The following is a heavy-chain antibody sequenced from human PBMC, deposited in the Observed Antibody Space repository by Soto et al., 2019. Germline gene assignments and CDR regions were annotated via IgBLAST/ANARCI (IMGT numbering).Heavy chain of an antibody. CDR1: GYIFTNYY. V-gene: IGHV5-51*01. Sequence: PGESLQISCKGSGYIFTNYYISWVRQMPGKGLEWMGIVYPGDSDTRYSPSFQGQVTISADKSINTAYLQWSSLKASDTAMYYCATRGGPGTFDAFDIWGQGTMVTVSS. CDR2: VYPGDSDT. CDR3: ATRGGPGTFDAFDI. J-gene: IGHJ3*02. D-gene: IGHD3-16*01.